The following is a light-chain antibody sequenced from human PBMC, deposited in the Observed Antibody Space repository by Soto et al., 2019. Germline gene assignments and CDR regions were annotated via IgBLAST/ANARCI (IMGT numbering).Light chain of an antibody. CDR1: QTINNW. CDR2: EAS. V-gene: IGKV1-5*03. J-gene: IGKJ2*01. CDR3: QQYNSFSPYT. Sequence: DIQMTQSPSTLSASVGDRVTITCRASQTINNWLAWYQQKPGKAPKLLIYEASTLESGVPSRFSGSGSGTEFTLTISSLQPDDFATYYCQQYNSFSPYTFGQGTKLEIE.